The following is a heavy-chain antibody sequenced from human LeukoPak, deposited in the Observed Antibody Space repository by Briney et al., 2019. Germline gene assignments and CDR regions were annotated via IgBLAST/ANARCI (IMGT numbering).Heavy chain of an antibody. D-gene: IGHD6-19*01. J-gene: IGHJ6*02. Sequence: GASVKVSCKVSGYTPTELSMHWVRQAPGQGLEWMGRINPNSGGTNYAQNFQGRVTMTRDTSIRTAYMELSRLRFDDTAVYYCARDLGDSSGWYPVGLDVWGQGTTVTVSS. V-gene: IGHV1-2*06. CDR3: ARDLGDSSGWYPVGLDV. CDR2: INPNSGGT. CDR1: GYTPTELS.